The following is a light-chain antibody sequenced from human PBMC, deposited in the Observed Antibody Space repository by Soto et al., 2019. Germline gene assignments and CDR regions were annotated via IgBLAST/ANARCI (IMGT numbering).Light chain of an antibody. CDR2: SSS. Sequence: EIVMTQSPVTLSVSPEERATLSCRASQSVGSNLAWYQQKPGQAPRLLVYSSSTRATDVPARFTGSGSGTEFTLTVSSLQSEDVAVYFCQHYTQWPRFTFGQGTRLEIK. V-gene: IGKV3-15*01. CDR1: QSVGSN. J-gene: IGKJ2*01. CDR3: QHYTQWPRFT.